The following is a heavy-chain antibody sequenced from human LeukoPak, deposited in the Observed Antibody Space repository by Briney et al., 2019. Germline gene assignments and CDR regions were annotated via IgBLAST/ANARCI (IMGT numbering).Heavy chain of an antibody. Sequence: SETLSLTCTVSGGSISSYYWSWIRQPPGKGLEWIGYIYDSGSTNYNPSLKSRVTISVDTSKNQFSLKLSSVTAADTAVYYCARASLGAHIWGQGTLVTVSS. CDR3: ARASLGAHI. CDR1: GGSISSYY. CDR2: IYDSGST. V-gene: IGHV4-59*08. J-gene: IGHJ4*02.